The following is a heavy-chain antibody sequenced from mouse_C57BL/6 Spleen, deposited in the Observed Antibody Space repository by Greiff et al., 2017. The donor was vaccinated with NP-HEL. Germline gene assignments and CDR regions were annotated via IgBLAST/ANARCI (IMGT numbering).Heavy chain of an antibody. CDR1: GFSLTSYG. V-gene: IGHV2-5*01. D-gene: IGHD1-1*01. J-gene: IGHJ4*01. CDR2: IWRGGST. Sequence: VKLVESGPGLVQPSQSLSITCTVSGFSLTSYGVHWVRQSPGKGLEWLGVIWRGGSTDYNAAFMSRLSITKDNSKSQVFFKMNSLQADDTAIYYCAKVSYYGSSHYYAMDYWGQGTSVTVSS. CDR3: AKVSYYGSSHYYAMDY.